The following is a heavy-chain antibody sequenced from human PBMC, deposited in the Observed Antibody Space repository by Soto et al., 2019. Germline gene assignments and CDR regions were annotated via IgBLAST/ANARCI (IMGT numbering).Heavy chain of an antibody. CDR1: GFTVSSYY. CDR2: IYSGDIT. J-gene: IGHJ3*02. Sequence: GGSLRLSCAGSGFTVSSYYMSWVRQAPGKGLEWVSVIYSGDITYYADAVKSRFTSTRDNSKDALYLQMNSLRAEDIAVYYSAKSGGSGWVADTFDIWGQGTMVTVSS. CDR3: AKSGGSGWVADTFDI. V-gene: IGHV3-53*01. D-gene: IGHD6-19*01.